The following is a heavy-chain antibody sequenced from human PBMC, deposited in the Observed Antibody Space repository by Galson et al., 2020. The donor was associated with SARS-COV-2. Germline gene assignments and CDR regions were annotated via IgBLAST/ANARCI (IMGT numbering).Heavy chain of an antibody. Sequence: GGSLRLSCAASGFTFSSYSMNWVRQAPGKGLEWVSSISSSSSYIYYADSVKGRFTISRDNAKNSLYLQMNSLRAEDTAVYYCASDLMKYSGSYGYWGQGTLVTVSS. CDR1: GFTFSSYS. D-gene: IGHD1-26*01. CDR2: ISSSSSYI. CDR3: ASDLMKYSGSYGY. J-gene: IGHJ4*02. V-gene: IGHV3-21*01.